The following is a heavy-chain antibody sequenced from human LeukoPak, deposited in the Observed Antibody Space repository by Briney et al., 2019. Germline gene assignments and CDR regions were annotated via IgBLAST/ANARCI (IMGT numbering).Heavy chain of an antibody. V-gene: IGHV3-20*04. CDR1: GFTFDDYG. D-gene: IGHD6-13*01. Sequence: GGSLRLSCAASGFTFDDYGMSWVRQAPGKGLESVSGINWNGGSTGYADSVKGRFTISRDNAKNSLYLQMNSLRAEDTALYYCARTGYSSSWYYFDYWGQGTLVTVSS. CDR3: ARTGYSSSWYYFDY. J-gene: IGHJ4*02. CDR2: INWNGGST.